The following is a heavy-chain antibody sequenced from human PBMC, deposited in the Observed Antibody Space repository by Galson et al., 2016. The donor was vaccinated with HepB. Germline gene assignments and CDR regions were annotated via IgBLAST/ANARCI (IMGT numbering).Heavy chain of an antibody. CDR3: AREGRSGYFGQYSYYGMDV. CDR2: IFYSDST. V-gene: IGHV4-61*01. J-gene: IGHJ6*02. D-gene: IGHD3-22*01. Sequence: SETLSLTCTVSGVSIYSGSYYWSWIRQPPGRGLEWIGYIFYSDSTNYNPSLESRVTISVDASKNQFSLKLTSVTAADTALYNCAREGRSGYFGQYSYYGMDVWDQGTTVTVSS. CDR1: GVSIYSGSYY.